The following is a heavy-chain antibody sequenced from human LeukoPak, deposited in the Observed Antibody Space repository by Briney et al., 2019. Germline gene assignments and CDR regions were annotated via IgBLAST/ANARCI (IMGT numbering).Heavy chain of an antibody. CDR2: ISYDGSDT. CDR1: GFTFSTYG. Sequence: GRSLRLSCEASGFTFSTYGMHWVRQAPGKGLEWVAAISYDGSDTYYAHSVKGRFIISRDNSKNTLYLQMNSLRAEDTAVYYCAKYSGSYSGYYYYYMDVWGKGTTVTVSS. D-gene: IGHD1-26*01. J-gene: IGHJ6*03. V-gene: IGHV3-30*18. CDR3: AKYSGSYSGYYYYYMDV.